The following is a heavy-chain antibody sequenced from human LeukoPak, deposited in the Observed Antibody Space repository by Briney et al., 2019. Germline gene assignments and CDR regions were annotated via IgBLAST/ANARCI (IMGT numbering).Heavy chain of an antibody. CDR3: ARGESFGY. CDR1: GCPISSYY. J-gene: IGHJ4*02. Sequence: SETLSLTCTVSGCPISSYYWSWIRQPPGKGLEWIGYNQNSGNTNYNPSFKSRVTISVDTSKNQFYLKLSSVTAADTAVYYCARGESFGYWGQGTLVSVSS. CDR2: NQNSGNT. V-gene: IGHV4-4*08. D-gene: IGHD3-10*01.